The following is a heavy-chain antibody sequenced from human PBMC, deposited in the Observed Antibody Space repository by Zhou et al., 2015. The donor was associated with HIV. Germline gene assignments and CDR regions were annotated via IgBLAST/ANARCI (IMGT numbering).Heavy chain of an antibody. J-gene: IGHJ2*01. Sequence: QMQLVQSGADVKKPGSSMAVSCKASGGSFSSYTFAWVRQAPGQGLEWMGGIIPVFGTANYAQKFQGRVTITADESTSTAYMELRSLRSEDAAVYYCARDRGAARPDWRYFDLWGRGTLVTVSS. V-gene: IGHV1-69*01. D-gene: IGHD6-6*01. CDR3: ARDRGAARPDWRYFDL. CDR1: GGSFSSYT. CDR2: IIPVFGTA.